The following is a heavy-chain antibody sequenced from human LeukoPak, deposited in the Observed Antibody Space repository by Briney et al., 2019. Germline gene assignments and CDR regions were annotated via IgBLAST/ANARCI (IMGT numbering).Heavy chain of an antibody. Sequence: GGSLRLSCAASGFTFSSYSMNWVRQAPGKGLGWVSSISSSSSYIYYADSVKGRFTISRDNAKNSLYLQMNSLRAEDTAVYYCARLIAGGAFDIWGQGTMVTVSS. CDR3: ARLIAGGAFDI. CDR1: GFTFSSYS. V-gene: IGHV3-21*01. J-gene: IGHJ3*02. CDR2: ISSSSSYI. D-gene: IGHD2/OR15-2a*01.